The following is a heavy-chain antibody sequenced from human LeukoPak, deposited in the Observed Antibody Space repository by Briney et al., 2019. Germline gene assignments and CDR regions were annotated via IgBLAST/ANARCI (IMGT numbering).Heavy chain of an antibody. D-gene: IGHD4/OR15-4a*01. CDR2: IYSDTT. CDR3: ARRAGAYSHPYDY. V-gene: IGHV3-53*01. Sequence: PGGSLRLSFTVSGFTVSSNSMSWVRQAPGKVLEWVSFIYSDTTNYSDSVKGRFTISRDNSKNTLYLQMNSLRAEDTAVYYCARRAGAYSHPYDYWGQGTLVTVSS. J-gene: IGHJ4*02. CDR1: GFTVSSNS.